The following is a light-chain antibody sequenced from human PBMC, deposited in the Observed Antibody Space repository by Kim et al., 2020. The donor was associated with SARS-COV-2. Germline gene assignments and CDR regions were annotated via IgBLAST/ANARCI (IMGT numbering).Light chain of an antibody. J-gene: IGLJ7*01. CDR2: GKN. V-gene: IGLV3-19*01. CDR1: SLRSYY. CDR3: NSRDSSGNHAV. Sequence: SSELTQDPAVSVALGQTVRITCQGDSLRSYYASWYQQKPGQAPVLVIYGKNNRPSGIPGRFSGSSSGNTASLTITGAQAEDEADYYCNSRDSSGNHAVFG.